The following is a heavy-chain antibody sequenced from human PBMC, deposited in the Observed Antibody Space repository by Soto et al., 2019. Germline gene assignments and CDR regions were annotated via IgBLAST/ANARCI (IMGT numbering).Heavy chain of an antibody. CDR1: GGSISSYY. V-gene: IGHV4-59*01. CDR2: IYYSGST. CDR3: ARGDDFWSGYYYPALGAFDI. Sequence: SETLSLTCTVSGGSISSYYWSWIRQPPGKGLEWIGYIYYSGSTNYNPSLKSRVTISVDTSKNQFSLKLSSVTAADTAVYYCARGDDFWSGYYYPALGAFDIWGQGTMVTVSS. J-gene: IGHJ3*02. D-gene: IGHD3-3*01.